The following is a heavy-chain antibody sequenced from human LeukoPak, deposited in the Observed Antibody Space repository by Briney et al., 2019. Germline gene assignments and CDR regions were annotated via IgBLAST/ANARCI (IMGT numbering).Heavy chain of an antibody. CDR2: ISAYNGNT. J-gene: IGHJ4*02. D-gene: IGHD1-26*01. V-gene: IGHV1-18*01. CDR1: GYTFTSYG. Sequence: ASVKVSCKASGYTFTSYGISWVRQAPGQGLEWMGWISAYNGNTNYAQKLQGRVTMTTDTSTSTAHMELRSLRSDDTAVYYCARRSRIVGAKGGFDYWGQGTLVTVSS. CDR3: ARRSRIVGAKGGFDY.